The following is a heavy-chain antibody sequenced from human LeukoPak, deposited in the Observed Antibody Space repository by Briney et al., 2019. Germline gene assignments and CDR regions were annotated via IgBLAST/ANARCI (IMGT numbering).Heavy chain of an antibody. Sequence: SETLSLTCTVSGGSISSSSYYWGWIRQPPGKGLEWIGNIYYSGSTYYNPSLKSRVTISVDTSKNQFSLKLSSVTAADTAVFYCAGFIVGATRRAFDIWGQGTMVTVSS. D-gene: IGHD1-26*01. J-gene: IGHJ3*02. CDR2: IYYSGST. V-gene: IGHV4-39*01. CDR1: GGSISSSSYY. CDR3: AGFIVGATRRAFDI.